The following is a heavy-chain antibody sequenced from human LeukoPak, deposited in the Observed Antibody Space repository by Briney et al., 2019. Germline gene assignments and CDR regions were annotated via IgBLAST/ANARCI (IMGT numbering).Heavy chain of an antibody. D-gene: IGHD3-10*01. CDR2: IYYSGST. V-gene: IGHV4-31*03. CDR1: GGSISSGGYY. J-gene: IGHJ4*02. Sequence: QPSQTLSLTCTVSGGSISSGGYYWSWIRQHPGKGLEWIGYIYYSGSTYYNPSLKSRVTISVDTSKNQFSLKLSSVTAADTAVYYCASFQYYYGSGSCYQKTPSYYFDYWGQGTLVTVSS. CDR3: ASFQYYYGSGSCYQKTPSYYFDY.